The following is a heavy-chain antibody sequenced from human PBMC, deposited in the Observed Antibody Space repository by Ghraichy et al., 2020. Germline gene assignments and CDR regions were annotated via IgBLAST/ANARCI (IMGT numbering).Heavy chain of an antibody. V-gene: IGHV3-23*01. D-gene: IGHD4-17*01. J-gene: IGHJ5*02. CDR2: ISGSGGST. CDR1: GFTFSSYA. CDR3: AKDLLFGDYGWFDP. Sequence: GGSLRLSCAASGFTFSSYAMSWVRQAPGKGLEWVSAISGSGGSTYYADSVKGRFTSSRDNSKNTLYLQMNSLRAEDTAVYYCAKDLLFGDYGWFDPWGQGTLVTVSS.